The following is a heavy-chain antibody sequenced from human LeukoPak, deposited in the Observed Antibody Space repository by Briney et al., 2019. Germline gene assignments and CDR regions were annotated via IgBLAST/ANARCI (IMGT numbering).Heavy chain of an antibody. CDR1: GGSISSYY. CDR3: ARHNYYYYYYMDV. CDR2: IYYSGST. V-gene: IGHV4-59*01. Sequence: SETLSLTCTVSGGSISSYYWSWIRQPPGKGLEWIGYIYYSGSTNYNPSLKSRVTISVDTSKNQFSLKLSSVTAADTAVYYCARHNYYYYYYMDVWGKGTTVTISS. J-gene: IGHJ6*03.